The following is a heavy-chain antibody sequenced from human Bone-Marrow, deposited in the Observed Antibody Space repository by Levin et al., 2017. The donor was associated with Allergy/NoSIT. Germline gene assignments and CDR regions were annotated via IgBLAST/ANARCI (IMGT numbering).Heavy chain of an antibody. CDR2: ISYDGSNK. CDR1: GFTFSSYG. J-gene: IGHJ4*02. CDR3: AKDLNQWLLLNY. Sequence: GESLKISCAASGFTFSSYGMHWVRQAPGKGLEWVAVISYDGSNKYYADSVKGRFTISRDNSKNTLYLQMNSLRAEDTAVYYCAKDLNQWLLLNYWGQGTLVTVSS. V-gene: IGHV3-30*18. D-gene: IGHD3-22*01.